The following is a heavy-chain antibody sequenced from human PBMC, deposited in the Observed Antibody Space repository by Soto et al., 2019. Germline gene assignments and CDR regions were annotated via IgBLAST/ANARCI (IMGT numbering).Heavy chain of an antibody. D-gene: IGHD2-2*02. J-gene: IGHJ1*01. Sequence: EVQLLESGGGLVQPGGSLRLSCPASGFTFSSYAMSWVRQAPGKGLEWVSAFSGSGSGTYYAESVKGRFTISRDNSKNKLYLQMNSLRAEDTAVYYRARDCSTTRCYSWGQGTLVTVSS. V-gene: IGHV3-23*01. CDR1: GFTFSSYA. CDR2: FSGSGSGT. CDR3: ARDCSTTRCYS.